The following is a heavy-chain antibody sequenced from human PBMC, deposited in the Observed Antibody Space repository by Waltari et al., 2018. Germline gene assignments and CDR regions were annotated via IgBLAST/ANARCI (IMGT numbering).Heavy chain of an antibody. Sequence: QVQLQESGTGLVKPSETLSLTCTVYGGSISSYYWRWIRQPPGKGLEWIGYIYYSGSTNYNPSLKSRVTISVDTSKNQFSLKLSSVTAADTAVYYCARTDYISSWENWFDPWGQGTLVTVSS. CDR1: GGSISSYY. CDR2: IYYSGST. V-gene: IGHV4-59*01. J-gene: IGHJ5*02. D-gene: IGHD6-13*01. CDR3: ARTDYISSWENWFDP.